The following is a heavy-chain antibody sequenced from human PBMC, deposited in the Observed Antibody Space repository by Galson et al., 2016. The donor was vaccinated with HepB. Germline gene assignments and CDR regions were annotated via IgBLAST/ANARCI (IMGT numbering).Heavy chain of an antibody. CDR3: ARDRRYDYVWGSYPYFDY. D-gene: IGHD3-16*02. CDR2: ISYDGSHQ. J-gene: IGHJ4*02. V-gene: IGHV3-30*03. Sequence: SLRLSCPVSGFTFRIHGIHWVRQAPGKGLEWVAFISYDGSHQSYAGSVKGRFTISRDNSKNTLYLQMNSLRTEDTAVYYCARDRRYDYVWGSYPYFDYWGQGTLVTVSS. CDR1: GFTFRIHG.